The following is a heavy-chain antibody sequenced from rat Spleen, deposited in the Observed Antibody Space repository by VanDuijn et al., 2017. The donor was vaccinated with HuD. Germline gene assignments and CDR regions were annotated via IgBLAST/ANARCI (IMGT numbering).Heavy chain of an antibody. J-gene: IGHJ3*01. CDR1: GFTFSHYD. CDR3: TTLLYYDGSFAY. V-gene: IGHV5-7*01. CDR2: ISYGDSSGHSST. Sequence: EVQLVESGGGLVQPGRSLKLSCAASGFTFSHYDMAWVRQAPKKGLEWVATISYGDSSGHSSTYYRDSVKGRFTISRDNAKSTLYLQMNSLRSEDTATYYCTTLLYYDGSFAYWGQGTLVTVSS. D-gene: IGHD1-12*03.